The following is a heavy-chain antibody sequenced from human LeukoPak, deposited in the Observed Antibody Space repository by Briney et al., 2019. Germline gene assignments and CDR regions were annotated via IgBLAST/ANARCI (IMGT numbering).Heavy chain of an antibody. CDR1: GFTFSSYT. CDR3: ANLARPLDY. D-gene: IGHD6-6*01. J-gene: IGHJ4*02. CDR2: ISSSSNTI. V-gene: IGHV3-48*01. Sequence: PGGSLRLSCAASGFTFSSYTMNWVRQAPGKGLEWVSYISSSSNTIYYADSVKGRFTISRDNAKNSLYLQMNSLRAEDTAVYYCANLARPLDYWGQGALVTVSS.